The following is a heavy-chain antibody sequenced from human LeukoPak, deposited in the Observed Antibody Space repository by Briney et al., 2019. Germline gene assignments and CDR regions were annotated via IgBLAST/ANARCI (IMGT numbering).Heavy chain of an antibody. Sequence: PGGSLKLSCAASGFAFRSYWMSWVRQAPGKGLEWVANINQDGSEKYYVDSVKGRFIISRDIAKNSLYLQMNSLRAEDTAVYYCARDFSALSRGFFPLDGFDMWGQGTMVTVSS. CDR1: GFAFRSYW. J-gene: IGHJ3*02. CDR2: INQDGSEK. V-gene: IGHV3-7*04. CDR3: ARDFSALSRGFFPLDGFDM. D-gene: IGHD3-10*01.